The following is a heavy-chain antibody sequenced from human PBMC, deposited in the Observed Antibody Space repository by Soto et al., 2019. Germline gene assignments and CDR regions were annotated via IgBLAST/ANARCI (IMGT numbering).Heavy chain of an antibody. D-gene: IGHD6-19*01. J-gene: IGHJ4*02. CDR1: GFTFSSYS. CDR3: ARDPTPGWHFDY. CDR2: ISSSSSTI. Sequence: AQLVESGGGLVQPGGSLRLSCAASGFTFSSYSMNWVRQAPGKGLEWISYISSSSSTIYYADSVQGRFTISRDNARNSLYLQMNSLRDEDKAMDYCARDPTPGWHFDYWGQGALVTVSS. V-gene: IGHV3-48*02.